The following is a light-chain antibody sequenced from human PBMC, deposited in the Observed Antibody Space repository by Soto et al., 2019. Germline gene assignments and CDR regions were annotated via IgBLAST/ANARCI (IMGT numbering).Light chain of an antibody. J-gene: IGLJ3*02. CDR2: EVS. CDR3: SSYTSTNTWV. Sequence: QSVLTQPASVSGSPGQSITISCTGTSSDVGGYNYVSWYHQHPGKAPKFLIYEVSNRPSGVSNRFSGSKSGNTASLTISGLQAEDEADYYCSSYTSTNTWVFGGGTKLTVL. CDR1: SSDVGGYNY. V-gene: IGLV2-14*01.